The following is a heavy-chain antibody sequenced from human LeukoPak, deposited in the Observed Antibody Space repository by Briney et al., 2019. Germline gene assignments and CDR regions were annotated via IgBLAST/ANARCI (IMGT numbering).Heavy chain of an antibody. V-gene: IGHV4-59*01. CDR3: ARVGLAAAGNYYSDY. CDR1: GGSISSYY. CDR2: IYYSGST. Sequence: SETLSLTCTVSGGSISSYYWSWIRQPPGKGLEWIGYIYYSGSTNYNPSLKSRVTISVDTSKNQFSLKLSSVTAADTAVYYCARVGLAAAGNYYSDYWGQGTLVTVSS. J-gene: IGHJ4*02. D-gene: IGHD6-13*01.